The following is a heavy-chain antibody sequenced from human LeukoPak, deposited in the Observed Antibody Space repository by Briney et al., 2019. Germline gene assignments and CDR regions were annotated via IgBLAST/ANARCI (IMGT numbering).Heavy chain of an antibody. CDR2: IYYSGST. D-gene: IGHD1-26*01. CDR1: GGSISSYY. Sequence: PSETLSLTCAVSGGSISSYYWSWTRQPPGKGLEWLAYIYYSGSTDYNPSLKSRVTISVDTSKNQFSLKLSSVTAADTAVYYCARAGVGATISWFDPWGQGTLVTVSS. J-gene: IGHJ5*02. V-gene: IGHV4-59*01. CDR3: ARAGVGATISWFDP.